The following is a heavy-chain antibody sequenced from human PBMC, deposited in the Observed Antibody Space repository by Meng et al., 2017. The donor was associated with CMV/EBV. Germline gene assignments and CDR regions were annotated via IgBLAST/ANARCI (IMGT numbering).Heavy chain of an antibody. D-gene: IGHD2-2*01. J-gene: IGHJ4*02. Sequence: VSGGSIRSYYWSWIRQPAGKGLEWIGRIYSSGGTNYKSSLKSRVTMSVDTSRNQFSLKLSSVTAADTAVYYCARTDCSSTSCYLNYWGQGTLVTVSS. CDR2: IYSSGGT. CDR1: GGSIRSYY. V-gene: IGHV4-4*07. CDR3: ARTDCSSTSCYLNY.